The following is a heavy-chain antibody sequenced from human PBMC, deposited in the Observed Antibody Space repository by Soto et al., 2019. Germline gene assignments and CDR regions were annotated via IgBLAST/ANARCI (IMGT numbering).Heavy chain of an antibody. CDR2: IYHSGST. Sequence: SETLSLTCAVSGGSISSGGYSWSWIRQPPGKGLEWIGYIYHSGSTYYNPSLKSRVTISVDTSKNQFSLKLSSVTAADTAVYYCARHYNTAMDYWGQGTLVTVSS. CDR1: GGSISSGGYS. V-gene: IGHV4-30-2*02. J-gene: IGHJ4*02. D-gene: IGHD5-18*01. CDR3: ARHYNTAMDY.